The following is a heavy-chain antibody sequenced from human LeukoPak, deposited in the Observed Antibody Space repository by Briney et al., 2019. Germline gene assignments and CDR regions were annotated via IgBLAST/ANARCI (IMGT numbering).Heavy chain of an antibody. CDR2: IIPIFGTA. CDR1: GYTFTSYG. V-gene: IGHV1-69*13. Sequence: SVKVSCKASGYTFTSYGISWVRQAPGQGLEWMGGIIPIFGTANYAQKFQGRVTITADESTSTAYMELSSLRSEDTAVYYCARGGRGGSSSWDYWGQGTLVTVSS. D-gene: IGHD6-6*01. J-gene: IGHJ4*02. CDR3: ARGGRGGSSSWDY.